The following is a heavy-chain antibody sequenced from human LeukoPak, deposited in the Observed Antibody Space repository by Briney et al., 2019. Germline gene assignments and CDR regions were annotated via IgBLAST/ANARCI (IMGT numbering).Heavy chain of an antibody. CDR1: GGSISGGTW. CDR3: ARINILTGYYKRRSFDY. D-gene: IGHD3-9*01. CDR2: IYHSGGT. J-gene: IGHJ4*02. V-gene: IGHV4-4*02. Sequence: SETLSLTCAVSGGSISGGTWWSWIRQPPGKGLEWIGEIYHSGGTNYNPSLKSRVTISVDKSNNQFSLKLTSVTAADTAVYYCARINILTGYYKRRSFDYWGQGTLVTVSS.